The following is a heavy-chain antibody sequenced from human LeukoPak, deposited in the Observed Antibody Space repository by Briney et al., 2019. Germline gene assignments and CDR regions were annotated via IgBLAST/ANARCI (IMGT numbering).Heavy chain of an antibody. Sequence: GGSLRLSCTASGFTFGDYAMSWFRQAPGKGLEGVSAISGSGGSTYYADSVKGRFTISRDNSKNTLYLQMNSLRAEDTAIYYCAKVGVLPAANYYYYMDVWGKGTTVTVSS. J-gene: IGHJ6*03. V-gene: IGHV3-23*01. CDR1: GFTFGDYA. CDR2: ISGSGGST. D-gene: IGHD2-2*01. CDR3: AKVGVLPAANYYYYMDV.